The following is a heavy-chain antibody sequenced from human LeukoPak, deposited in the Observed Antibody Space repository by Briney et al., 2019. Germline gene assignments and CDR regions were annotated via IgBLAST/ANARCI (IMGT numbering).Heavy chain of an antibody. V-gene: IGHV1-2*02. CDR1: GYTFTGYY. D-gene: IGHD4-17*01. CDR2: INPNSGGT. CDR3: ARALADYVEIWDYYYMDV. Sequence: ASVKVSCKASGYTFTGYYMHWVRQAPGQGLEWMGWINPNSGGTNYAQKFQGRVTMTRDTPISTAYMELSRLRSDDTAVYYCARALADYVEIWDYYYMDVWGKGTTVTVSS. J-gene: IGHJ6*03.